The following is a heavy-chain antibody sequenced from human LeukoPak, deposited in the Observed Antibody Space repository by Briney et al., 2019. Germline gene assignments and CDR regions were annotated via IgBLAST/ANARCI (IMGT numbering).Heavy chain of an antibody. Sequence: GGSLRLSCAASGFTFSSYGMHWVRQAPGKGLEWVAVIWYGGSNKYYADSVKGRFTISRDNSKNTLYLQMNSLRAEDTAVYYCAKDKGEAVFSSGHIYYYYYMDVWGKGTTVTVSS. CDR1: GFTFSSYG. J-gene: IGHJ6*03. CDR2: IWYGGSNK. D-gene: IGHD6-19*01. V-gene: IGHV3-30*02. CDR3: AKDKGEAVFSSGHIYYYYYMDV.